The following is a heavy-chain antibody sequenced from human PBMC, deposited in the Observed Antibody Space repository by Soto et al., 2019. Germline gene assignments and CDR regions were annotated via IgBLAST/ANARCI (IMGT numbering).Heavy chain of an antibody. J-gene: IGHJ4*02. V-gene: IGHV3-53*01. CDR1: GFSLDKYT. CDR2: SFSSGGT. D-gene: IGHD3-9*01. CDR3: ARDREPDGIWTFDS. Sequence: GGSLRLSCAAFGFSLDKYTMGWVRPAPGKGLEWVAESFSSGGTQYADSVKGRFTISRDNSRNMVFLQMNGLRVEDTALYYCARDREPDGIWTFDSWGQGALVTSPQ.